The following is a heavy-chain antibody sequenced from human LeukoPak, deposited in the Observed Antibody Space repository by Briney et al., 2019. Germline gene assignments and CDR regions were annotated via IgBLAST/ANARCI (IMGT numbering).Heavy chain of an antibody. V-gene: IGHV3-23*01. J-gene: IGHJ4*02. Sequence: GGSLRLSCAASGFTFSNYAMSWVRQAPGKGLVWVSAISGSGGSTYYADSVRGRFTISRDNSKNTLYLQMNSLRPEDTAVYYCAKALPYYDFWSGFPAIDYWGQGTLVTVSS. D-gene: IGHD3-3*01. CDR2: ISGSGGST. CDR3: AKALPYYDFWSGFPAIDY. CDR1: GFTFSNYA.